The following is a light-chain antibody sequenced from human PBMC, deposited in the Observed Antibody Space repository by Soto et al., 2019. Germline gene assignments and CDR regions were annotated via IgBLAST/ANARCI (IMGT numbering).Light chain of an antibody. CDR3: SSSKSSSTRV. V-gene: IGLV2-14*01. J-gene: IGLJ1*01. CDR1: SSYIGAYDY. Sequence: QSVLAQPASVSGSPGQSIAISCTGTSSYIGAYDYVSWYQQLPDKPPKLIIYEASHRPSGVSDRFSGSKSVNTATLTISRLQAEDEADYYCSSSKSSSTRVFGTGTKSPS. CDR2: EAS.